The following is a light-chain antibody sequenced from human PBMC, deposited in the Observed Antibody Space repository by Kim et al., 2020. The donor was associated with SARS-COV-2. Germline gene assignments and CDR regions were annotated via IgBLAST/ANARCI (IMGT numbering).Light chain of an antibody. Sequence: SLYPGERATRSCRASQSVSNYVAGYQQKSGQAPRLLIYGASSRATGIPDRFGGSGSGTDFTLTISRLEPEDFAVYYCQHYGSSPYTFGQGTKLEI. CDR3: QHYGSSPYT. J-gene: IGKJ2*01. CDR1: QSVSNY. V-gene: IGKV3-20*01. CDR2: GAS.